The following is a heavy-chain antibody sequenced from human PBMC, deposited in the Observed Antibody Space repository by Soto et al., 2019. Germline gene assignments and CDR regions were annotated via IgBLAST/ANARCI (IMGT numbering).Heavy chain of an antibody. D-gene: IGHD4-4*01. CDR3: VKGLTPHNDGNSWTFHM. Sequence: GGSLRLSCAASGFTVSSTYMSWVRQAPGKGLEWVSVIYSGGSAYYTDSVKGRFIISRDISKNTLYLQMNSLRAEDTALYYCVKGLTPHNDGNSWTFHMWGQGTQVTVSS. CDR2: IYSGGSA. J-gene: IGHJ3*02. V-gene: IGHV3-66*01. CDR1: GFTVSSTY.